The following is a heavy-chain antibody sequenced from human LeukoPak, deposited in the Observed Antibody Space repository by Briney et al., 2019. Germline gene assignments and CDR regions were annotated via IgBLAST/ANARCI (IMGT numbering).Heavy chain of an antibody. D-gene: IGHD3-9*01. J-gene: IGHJ4*02. Sequence: QPGASLRLSCAASGFIFSNYAMYWVRQAPGKGLEWVSAISGRSGSTYYADSVKGRFTISRDSSENTLYLQMNSLRADDTAVYYCAKWGDYDVLTGYYVSDFWGQGTLVTVSS. CDR2: ISGRSGST. V-gene: IGHV3-23*01. CDR3: AKWGDYDVLTGYYVSDF. CDR1: GFIFSNYA.